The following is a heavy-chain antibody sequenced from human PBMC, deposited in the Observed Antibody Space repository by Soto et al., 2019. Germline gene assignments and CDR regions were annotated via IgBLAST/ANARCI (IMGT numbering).Heavy chain of an antibody. CDR2: IIPIFGTA. J-gene: IGHJ4*02. D-gene: IGHD3-22*01. Sequence: SVKVSCKASGGTFSSYAISWVRQAPGQGLEWMGGIIPIFGTANYAQKFQGGVTITADESTSTAYMELSSLRSEDTAVYYCARDRHYYDSSGYYYDPVYFDYWGQGTLVTVSS. V-gene: IGHV1-69*13. CDR1: GGTFSSYA. CDR3: ARDRHYYDSSGYYYDPVYFDY.